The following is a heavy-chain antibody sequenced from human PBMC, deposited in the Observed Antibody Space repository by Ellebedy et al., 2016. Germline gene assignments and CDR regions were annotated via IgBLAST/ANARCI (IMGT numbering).Heavy chain of an antibody. D-gene: IGHD2-8*02. J-gene: IGHJ4*02. CDR2: ISSSNNI. CDR3: ATTKGEYWPY. CDR1: GFPFSSYS. Sequence: GESLKISCAASGFPFSSYSMKWVRQAPGKGLEWVSYISSSNNILYADSVKGRFTISRDNAKNSLYLQMKSLRAEDTAVYYCATTKGEYWPYWGQGTLVTVSS. V-gene: IGHV3-48*01.